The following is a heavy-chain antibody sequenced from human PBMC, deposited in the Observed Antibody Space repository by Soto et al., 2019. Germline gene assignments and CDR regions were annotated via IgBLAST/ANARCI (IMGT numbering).Heavy chain of an antibody. CDR2: ISGIGGST. J-gene: IGHJ4*02. D-gene: IGHD5-18*01. V-gene: IGHV3-23*01. CDR3: AKDLGYSYGSGFDY. CDR1: GFTFSSYA. Sequence: EVQLLESGGGLVQPGGSLRLSCAASGFTFSSYAMSWVRQAPGKGLEWVSAISGIGGSTYYADSVKGRFTISRDNSKNRLYLQMNSLRAEDTAVYYCAKDLGYSYGSGFDYWGQGTLVTVSS.